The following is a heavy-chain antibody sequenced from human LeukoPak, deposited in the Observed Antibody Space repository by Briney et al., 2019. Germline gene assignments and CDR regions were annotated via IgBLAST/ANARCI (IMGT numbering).Heavy chain of an antibody. CDR1: GYSFSSFG. Sequence: ASVKVSCKASGYSFSSFGITWVRQAPGQGLEWMGWISRHNGNTDYAQRFRGRVTLTIDTSTTTADMEVRDLIPDDTAVYYCARHYLGGGSEDYWGQGTLVSVSS. CDR2: ISRHNGNT. D-gene: IGHD3-16*01. CDR3: ARHYLGGGSEDY. V-gene: IGHV1-18*01. J-gene: IGHJ4*02.